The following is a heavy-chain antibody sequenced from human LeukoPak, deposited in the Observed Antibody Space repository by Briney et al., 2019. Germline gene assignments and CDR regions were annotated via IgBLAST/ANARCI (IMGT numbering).Heavy chain of an antibody. D-gene: IGHD3-10*01. J-gene: IGHJ6*03. CDR3: AKDSAFYYIDV. CDR2: IRYNGNNQ. Sequence: GGSLRLSCAASGFTFNNYGMHWVRQAPGKGLEGVAFIRYNGNNQYYADSVKGRFTISRDNSKNTLYLQMNSLKGDDTAVYYCAKDSAFYYIDVWGKGTTVIIAS. CDR1: GFTFNNYG. V-gene: IGHV3-30*02.